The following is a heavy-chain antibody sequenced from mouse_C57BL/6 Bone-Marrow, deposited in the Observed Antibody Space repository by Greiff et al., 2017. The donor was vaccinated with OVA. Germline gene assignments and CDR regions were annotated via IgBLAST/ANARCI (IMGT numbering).Heavy chain of an antibody. CDR2: IYPGSGNT. D-gene: IGHD1-3*01. CDR1: GYTFTDYY. V-gene: IGHV1-76*01. J-gene: IGHJ2*01. CDR3: ARCSKEVYFDY. Sequence: QVQLQQSGAELVRPGASVKLSCKASGYTFTDYYINWVKQRPGQGLEWIARIYPGSGNTYYNEKFKGKATLTAEKSSSTAYMQLSSLTSEDSAVYFCARCSKEVYFDYWGQGTTLTVSS.